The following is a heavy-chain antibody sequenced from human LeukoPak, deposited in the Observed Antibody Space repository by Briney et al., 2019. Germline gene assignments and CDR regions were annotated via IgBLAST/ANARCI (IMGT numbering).Heavy chain of an antibody. CDR3: AREYSSGEFDY. V-gene: IGHV1-69*05. Sequence: EASVKVSWKASGRTFSSYAISWVRQAPGQGLEWMGRIIPIFGTANYAQKFQGRVTITTDESTSTAYMELSSLRSEDTAVYYCAREYSSGEFDYWGQGTLVTVSS. CDR1: GRTFSSYA. J-gene: IGHJ4*02. D-gene: IGHD6-19*01. CDR2: IIPIFGTA.